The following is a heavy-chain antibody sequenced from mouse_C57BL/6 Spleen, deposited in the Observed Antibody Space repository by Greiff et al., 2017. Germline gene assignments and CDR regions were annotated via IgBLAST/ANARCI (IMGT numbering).Heavy chain of an antibody. J-gene: IGHJ2*01. V-gene: IGHV1-19*01. CDR2: INPYNGGT. D-gene: IGHD3-2*02. CDR1: GYTFTDYY. CDR3: ARERGDSSGYDY. Sequence: VQLQQSGPVLVKPGASVKMSCKASGYTFTDYYMNWVKQSHGKSLEWIGVINPYNGGTSYNQKFKGKATLTVDKSSSTAYMELNSLTSEDSAVYYWARERGDSSGYDYWGQGTTLTVSS.